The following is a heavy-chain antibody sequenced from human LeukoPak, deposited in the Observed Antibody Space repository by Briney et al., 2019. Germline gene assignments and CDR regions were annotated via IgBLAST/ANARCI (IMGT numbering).Heavy chain of an antibody. D-gene: IGHD2-15*01. CDR1: GGSFSGYY. J-gene: IGHJ4*02. V-gene: IGHV4-34*01. CDR3: ARGFGGCSGGSCYSPRWYFDY. CDR2: INHSGST. Sequence: PSETLSLTCAVYGGSFSGYYWSWIRQPPGKGLEWIGEINHSGSTNYNPSLKSRATISVDTSKNQFSLKLSSVTAADTAVYYCARGFGGCSGGSCYSPRWYFDYWGQGTLVTVTS.